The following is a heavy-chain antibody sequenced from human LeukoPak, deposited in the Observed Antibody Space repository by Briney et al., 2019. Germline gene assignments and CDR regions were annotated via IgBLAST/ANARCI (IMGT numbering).Heavy chain of an antibody. CDR1: GFTFSSYA. V-gene: IGHV3-23*01. D-gene: IGHD6-13*01. CDR2: ISGSGGST. Sequence: GGSLRLSCAASGFTFSSYAMSWARQAPGKGLEWVSAISGSGGSTYYADSVKGRFTISRDNSKNTLYLQMNSLRAEDTAVYYCAKASGSAAAGYYYYGMDVWGQGTTVTVSS. CDR3: AKASGSAAAGYYYYGMDV. J-gene: IGHJ6*02.